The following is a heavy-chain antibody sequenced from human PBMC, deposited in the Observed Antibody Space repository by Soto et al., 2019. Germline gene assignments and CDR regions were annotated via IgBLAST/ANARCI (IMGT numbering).Heavy chain of an antibody. D-gene: IGHD4-17*01. CDR3: AKLHRTTVTTSYYFDY. V-gene: IGHV3-23*01. Sequence: TGGSLRLSCAASGFTFSSYAMSWVRQAPGKGLEWVSAISGSGGSTYYADSVKGRFTISRDNSKNTLYLQMNSLRAEDTAVYYCAKLHRTTVTTSYYFDYWGQGTLVTVSS. CDR2: ISGSGGST. J-gene: IGHJ4*02. CDR1: GFTFSSYA.